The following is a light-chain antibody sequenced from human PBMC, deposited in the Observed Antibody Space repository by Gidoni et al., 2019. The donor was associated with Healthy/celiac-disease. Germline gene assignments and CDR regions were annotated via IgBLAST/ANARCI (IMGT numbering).Light chain of an antibody. CDR2: AAS. CDR3: QQYYSYPSIT. J-gene: IGKJ5*01. V-gene: IGKV1-8*01. CDR1: QGISSY. Sequence: AIRMTQSPSSCSASTGDRVTITCRASQGISSYLAWYQQKPGKAPKLLIYAASTLQSGFPSRFSGSGSGTDFTLTISCLQSEDFATYYCQQYYSYPSITCGQGTRLEIK.